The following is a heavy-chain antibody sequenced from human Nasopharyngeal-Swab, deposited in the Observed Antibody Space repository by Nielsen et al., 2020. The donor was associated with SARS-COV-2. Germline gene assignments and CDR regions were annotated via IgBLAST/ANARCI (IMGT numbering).Heavy chain of an antibody. CDR3: AKDRNSAYYYYYMDV. CDR2: VSGRDST. Sequence: VRQAPGKGLEWVSSVSGRDSTYYADSVKGRFTISRDISENTLYLQMNSLRAEDTAVYYCAKDRNSAYYYYYMDVWGKGTTVTVSS. D-gene: IGHD1-26*01. V-gene: IGHV3-23*01. J-gene: IGHJ6*03.